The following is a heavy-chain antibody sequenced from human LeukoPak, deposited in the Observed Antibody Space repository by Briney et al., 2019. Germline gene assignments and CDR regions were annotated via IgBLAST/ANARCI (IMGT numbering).Heavy chain of an antibody. V-gene: IGHV1-8*02. CDR2: MDPNNDNT. CDR1: GYTFTSYA. Sequence: GASVKVSCKASGYTFTSYAMNWVRLATGQGLEWMGWMDPNNDNTAYAQKFQGRVTMTMNTSISTAYLELSSLISEDTTVYFCARGRRDGDNSADYYFDYWGQGTLVTVSS. J-gene: IGHJ4*02. D-gene: IGHD5-24*01. CDR3: ARGRRDGDNSADYYFDY.